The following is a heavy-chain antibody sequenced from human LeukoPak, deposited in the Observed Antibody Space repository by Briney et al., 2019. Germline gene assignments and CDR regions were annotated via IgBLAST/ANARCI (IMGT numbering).Heavy chain of an antibody. Sequence: GGSLRLSCAASGFTFSSYSMNWVRRAPGKGLEWVSSISSSSSYIYYADSVKGRFTISRDNAKNSLYLQMNSLRAEDTAVYYCARGEYYYDSSGYFDYWGQGTLVTVSS. CDR2: ISSSSSYI. CDR3: ARGEYYYDSSGYFDY. CDR1: GFTFSSYS. D-gene: IGHD3-22*01. J-gene: IGHJ4*02. V-gene: IGHV3-21*04.